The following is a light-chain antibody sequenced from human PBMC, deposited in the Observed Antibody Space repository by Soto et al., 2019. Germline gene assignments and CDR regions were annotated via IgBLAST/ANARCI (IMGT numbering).Light chain of an antibody. CDR1: SSDVGSYNR. Sequence: QSALTQPPSVSGSPGQSVTISCTGTSSDVGSYNRVSWYQQPPGTAPKLMIYEVSNRPSGVPDRFSGSKSGNTASLTISGLPADDEADYCCSLYTSNFPYVFGTGTKVTVL. J-gene: IGLJ1*01. CDR2: EVS. CDR3: SLYTSNFPYV. V-gene: IGLV2-18*01.